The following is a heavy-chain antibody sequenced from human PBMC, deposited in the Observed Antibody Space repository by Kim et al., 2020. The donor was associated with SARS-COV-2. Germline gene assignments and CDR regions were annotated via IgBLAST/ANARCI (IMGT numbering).Heavy chain of an antibody. CDR3: ASPSNIVVVPAAIHPPPVDY. D-gene: IGHD2-2*02. CDR2: IYYSGST. Sequence: SETLSLTCTVSGGSISSSSYYWGWIRQPPGKGLEWIGSIYYSGSTYYNPSLKSRVTISVDTSKNQFSLKLSSVTAADTAVYYCASPSNIVVVPAAIHPPPVDYWGQGTLVTVSS. V-gene: IGHV4-39*01. CDR1: GGSISSSSYY. J-gene: IGHJ4*02.